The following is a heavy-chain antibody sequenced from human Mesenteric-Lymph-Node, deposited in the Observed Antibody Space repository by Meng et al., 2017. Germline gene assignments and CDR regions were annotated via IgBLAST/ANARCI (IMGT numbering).Heavy chain of an antibody. CDR2: IDWDGDK. Sequence: SGPTLVKPTQTLTLTCTFSGFSLRTSGMCVSWVRQTPGKALEWLARIDWDGDKFYSTSLKARLTMSKDTSKNQVVLTMSNMDPVDTGTYYCARTYYYDSSGYSQPTTIYYFDYWGQGTLVTVSS. CDR1: GFSLRTSGMC. V-gene: IGHV2-70*17. CDR3: ARTYYYDSSGYSQPTTIYYFDY. D-gene: IGHD3-22*01. J-gene: IGHJ4*02.